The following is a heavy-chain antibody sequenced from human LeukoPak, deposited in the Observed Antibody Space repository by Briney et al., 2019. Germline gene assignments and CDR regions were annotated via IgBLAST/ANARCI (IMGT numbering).Heavy chain of an antibody. CDR2: IIPIFGTA. CDR3: ARGVPDIVVVPAAIYTHYYYYGMDV. D-gene: IGHD2-2*01. CDR1: GYTFINYA. Sequence: GASVKVSCKASGYTFINYAISWVRQAPGQGLEWMGGIIPIFGTANYAQKFQGRVTITADESTSTAYMELSSLRSEDTAVYYCARGVPDIVVVPAAIYTHYYYYGMDVWGQGTTVTVSS. V-gene: IGHV1-69*13. J-gene: IGHJ6*02.